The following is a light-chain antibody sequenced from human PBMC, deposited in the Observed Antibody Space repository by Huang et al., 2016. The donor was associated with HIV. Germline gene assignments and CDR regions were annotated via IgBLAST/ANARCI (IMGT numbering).Light chain of an antibody. CDR1: QSVSSY. Sequence: EIVLTQSPATLSLSPGERATLSCRASQSVSSYLAWYQQKPGQAPRLLISDASNRATGIPARFSGSGSGTDFTLTISSREPEDFAVYYCQQRSNWPMYTFGQGTKLEIK. CDR2: DAS. CDR3: QQRSNWPMYT. J-gene: IGKJ2*01. V-gene: IGKV3-11*01.